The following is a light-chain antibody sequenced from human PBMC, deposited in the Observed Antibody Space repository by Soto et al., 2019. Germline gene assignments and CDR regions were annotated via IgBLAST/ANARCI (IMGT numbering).Light chain of an antibody. CDR3: SSYTSSSTLYV. V-gene: IGLV2-14*01. Sequence: QSALTQPASVSGSPGQSITISCTGTSSDVGGYNYVSWYKQHPGKAPKLMIYEVTNRPSGVSNRFSGSKSGNTASLTISGLQAEDEADYYCSSYTSSSTLYVFVTGTKVTVL. J-gene: IGLJ1*01. CDR2: EVT. CDR1: SSDVGGYNY.